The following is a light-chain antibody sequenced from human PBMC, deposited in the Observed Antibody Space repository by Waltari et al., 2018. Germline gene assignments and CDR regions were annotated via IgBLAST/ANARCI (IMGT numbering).Light chain of an antibody. J-gene: IGKJ2*03. CDR3: QHYASTPFS. CDR2: LAS. Sequence: DIQMTQSPSSLSASVGDTVTITCRASQSIQNWLAWYQQKPGKSPSLLIFLASSLENGVPSRFRSSGSGTEFYLTITSLRPEDFATYYCQHYASTPFSFGQGTRVEI. CDR1: QSIQNW. V-gene: IGKV1-5*01.